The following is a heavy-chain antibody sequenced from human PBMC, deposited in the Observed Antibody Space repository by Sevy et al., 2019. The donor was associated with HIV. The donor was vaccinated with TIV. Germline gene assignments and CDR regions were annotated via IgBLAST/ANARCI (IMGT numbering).Heavy chain of an antibody. V-gene: IGHV4-31*03. D-gene: IGHD3-22*01. Sequence: SETLSLTCTVSGGSISSGGYYWSWIRQHPGKGLEWIGYIYYSGSTYYNPSLKSRVTISVDTSKNQFSLKLSSVTAADTAVYYCARDVADYYDSSGYPQRPDAFDIWGLGTMVTVSS. CDR1: GGSISSGGYY. J-gene: IGHJ3*02. CDR3: ARDVADYYDSSGYPQRPDAFDI. CDR2: IYYSGST.